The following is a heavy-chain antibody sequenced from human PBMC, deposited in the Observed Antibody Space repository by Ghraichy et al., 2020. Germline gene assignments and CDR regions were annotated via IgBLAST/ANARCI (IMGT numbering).Heavy chain of an antibody. V-gene: IGHV3-30*18. CDR2: ISYDGSQK. D-gene: IGHD5-12*01. J-gene: IGHJ4*02. CDR1: GFIFSTYA. Sequence: GGSLRLSCAASGFIFSTYAMSWVRQAPGKGLEWVALISYDGSQKYYADSVRGRFTISRDNAKNTLYGQMDSPRADDTAVYYCAKDYGYSRSFPLGDWGQGTLVIVPS. CDR3: AKDYGYSRSFPLGD.